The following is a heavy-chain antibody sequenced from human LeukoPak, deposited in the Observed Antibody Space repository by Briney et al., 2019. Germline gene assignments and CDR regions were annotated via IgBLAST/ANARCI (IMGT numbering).Heavy chain of an antibody. J-gene: IGHJ4*02. Sequence: SETLSLTCTVSGGSISSGSYYWSWIRQPAGKGLEWIGRIYTSGSTNYNPSLKSRVTISVDTSKNQFSLKLSSLTAADTAVYYCARDRSRFFEYWGQGTLVTVSS. V-gene: IGHV4-61*02. CDR1: GGSISSGSYY. D-gene: IGHD3-3*01. CDR3: ARDRSRFFEY. CDR2: IYTSGST.